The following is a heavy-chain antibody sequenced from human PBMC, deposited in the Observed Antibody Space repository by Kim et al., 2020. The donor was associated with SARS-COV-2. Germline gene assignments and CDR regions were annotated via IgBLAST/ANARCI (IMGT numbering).Heavy chain of an antibody. CDR1: GGSIISTSYY. J-gene: IGHJ5*01. CDR2: MYYTGST. D-gene: IGHD3-10*01. V-gene: IGHV4-39*01. Sequence: SETLSLTCTVSGGSIISTSYYWGWIRQPPGEKMEWIGSMYYTGSTYYNPSLKSRVALSVDTSRNQFSLKLTSVSAADTAVYYCARSWFGELFHGCFDSWG. CDR3: ARSWFGELFHGCFDS.